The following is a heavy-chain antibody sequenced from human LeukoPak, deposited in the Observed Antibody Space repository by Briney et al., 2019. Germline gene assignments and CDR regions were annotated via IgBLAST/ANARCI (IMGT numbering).Heavy chain of an antibody. Sequence: GGSLRLSCAASGFTFSSYAMHWVRQAPGKGLEYVSAISSNGGSTYYANSVKGRFTISRDNSKNTLYLRMGSLRAEDMAVYYCARDSSGYDYWGQGTLVTVSS. CDR2: ISSNGGST. D-gene: IGHD3-22*01. J-gene: IGHJ4*02. CDR3: ARDSSGYDY. CDR1: GFTFSSYA. V-gene: IGHV3-64*01.